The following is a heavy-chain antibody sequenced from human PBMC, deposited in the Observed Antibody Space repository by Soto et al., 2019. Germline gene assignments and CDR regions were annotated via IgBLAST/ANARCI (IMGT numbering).Heavy chain of an antibody. J-gene: IGHJ4*02. CDR1: GFTFSPYW. D-gene: IGHD6-19*01. Sequence: EVQLVESGGGLVQPGGSLRLSCAASGFTFSPYWMSWVRQVPGKGLEWVAIIKDDGGDEHYLEAVRGRFTISRDNAKKSLYLAMNSLRVEDTAMYYCAGGSGWISDSWGQGTLVTVSS. CDR3: AGGSGWISDS. V-gene: IGHV3-7*05. CDR2: IKDDGGDE.